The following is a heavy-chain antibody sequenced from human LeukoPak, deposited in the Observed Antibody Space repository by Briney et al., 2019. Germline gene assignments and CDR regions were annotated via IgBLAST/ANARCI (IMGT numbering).Heavy chain of an antibody. CDR3: ARDTPLYYYDSSGYYFHAFDI. CDR2: ISAYNGNT. D-gene: IGHD3-22*01. V-gene: IGHV1-18*01. J-gene: IGHJ3*02. Sequence: ASVKVSCKASGYTFTSYGISWVRQAPGQGPEWMGWISAYNGNTNYAQKLQGRVTMTTDTSTSTAYMELRSLRSDDTAVYYCARDTPLYYYDSSGYYFHAFDIWGQGTMVTVSS. CDR1: GYTFTSYG.